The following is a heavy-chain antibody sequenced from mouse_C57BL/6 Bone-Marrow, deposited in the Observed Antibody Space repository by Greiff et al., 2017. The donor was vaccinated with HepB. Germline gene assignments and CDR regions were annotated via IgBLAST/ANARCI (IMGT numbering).Heavy chain of an antibody. CDR1: GFNFKDDY. J-gene: IGHJ3*01. CDR2: IDPGNGDT. Sequence: VQLQQSGAELVRPGASVKLSCTASGFNFKDDYMHWVKQRPEQGLEWIGWIDPGNGDTEYAPKFQGKATITADTSSNTAYLQLSSLTSEDTAVYYCTSGIYYDYGEFDDWGQGTLVTVSA. CDR3: TSGIYYDYGEFDD. V-gene: IGHV14-4*01. D-gene: IGHD2-4*01.